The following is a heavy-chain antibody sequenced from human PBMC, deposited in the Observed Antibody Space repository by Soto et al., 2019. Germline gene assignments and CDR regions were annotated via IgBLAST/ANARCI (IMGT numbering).Heavy chain of an antibody. J-gene: IGHJ4*02. D-gene: IGHD3-22*01. CDR3: ERGYYYDSSGYYANAYYFDY. V-gene: IGHV1-69*01. Sequence: QVQLVQSGAEVKKPASSVKVSCKASGGTFSSYAISWVRQAPGQGLEWMGGIIPIFGTANYAQKFQGRVTITADESTSTAYMELSSLRSEDTAVYYCERGYYYDSSGYYANAYYFDYWGQGTLVTVSS. CDR1: GGTFSSYA. CDR2: IIPIFGTA.